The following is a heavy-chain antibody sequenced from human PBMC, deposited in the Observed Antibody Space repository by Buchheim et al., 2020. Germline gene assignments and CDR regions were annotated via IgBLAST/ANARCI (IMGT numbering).Heavy chain of an antibody. V-gene: IGHV1-2*02. D-gene: IGHD3-10*01. CDR3: ARDRITMVRGVIKDGWFDP. CDR2: INPNSGGT. CDR1: GYTFPGYY. J-gene: IGHJ5*02. Sequence: QVQLVQSGAEVKKPGASVKVSCKASGYTFPGYYMPWVRQAPGQGLEWMGWINPNSGGTNYAQKFQGRVTMTRAPSTSTAYMELSRLRSDDTAVYYSARDRITMVRGVIKDGWFDPWGQGTL.